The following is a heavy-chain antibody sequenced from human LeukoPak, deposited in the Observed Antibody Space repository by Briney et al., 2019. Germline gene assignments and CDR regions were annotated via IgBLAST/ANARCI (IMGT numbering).Heavy chain of an antibody. Sequence: ASVKVSRKVSGYSFTSNYIHWVRQAPGQGLEWMGWISAYNGNTNYAQKLQGRVTMTTDTSTSTAYMELRSLRSDDTAVYYCARDPPRIVVVVAATNYYGMDVWGQGTTVTVSS. CDR2: ISAYNGNT. V-gene: IGHV1-18*04. D-gene: IGHD2-15*01. CDR3: ARDPPRIVVVVAATNYYGMDV. CDR1: GYSFTSNY. J-gene: IGHJ6*02.